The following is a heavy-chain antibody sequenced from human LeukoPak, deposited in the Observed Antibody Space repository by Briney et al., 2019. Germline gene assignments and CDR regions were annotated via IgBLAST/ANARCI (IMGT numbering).Heavy chain of an antibody. CDR3: ARDRRPFLSGYSSSWYAY. D-gene: IGHD6-13*01. CDR1: GYTFTSYG. Sequence: ASVKVSCKASGYTFTSYGISWVRQAPGQGLEWMGWISAYNGNTNYAQKLQGRVTMTTDTSTSTAYMELRSLRSDDTAVYYCARDRRPFLSGYSSSWYAYWGQGTLVTASS. V-gene: IGHV1-18*01. J-gene: IGHJ4*02. CDR2: ISAYNGNT.